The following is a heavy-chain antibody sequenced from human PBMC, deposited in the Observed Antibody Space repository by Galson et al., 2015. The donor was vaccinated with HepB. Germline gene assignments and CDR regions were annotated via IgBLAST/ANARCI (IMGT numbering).Heavy chain of an antibody. CDR2: ISTNTGTI. J-gene: IGHJ6*02. V-gene: IGHV3-48*02. D-gene: IGHD2-2*01. CDR3: ARKAGHCSSTSCRDYYYYAMDV. Sequence: SLRLSCAGFGFTFSNYNLNWVRQSPGQGLEWVSYISTNTGTIYYADSVRGRFTISRDNAKNSLYLQMNSLRDEDTAVYYCARKAGHCSSTSCRDYYYYAMDVWGQGTTVTVS. CDR1: GFTFSNYN.